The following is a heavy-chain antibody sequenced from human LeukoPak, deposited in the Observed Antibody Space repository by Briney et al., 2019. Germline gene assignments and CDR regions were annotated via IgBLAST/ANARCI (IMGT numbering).Heavy chain of an antibody. Sequence: GASVKVSCKASGYTFTGYYMHWVRRAPGQGLEWMGWISAYNGNTNYAQKLQGKVTMTTDTSTSTAYMELRSLRSDDTAVYYCARDQGLTLDYWGQGTLVTVSS. V-gene: IGHV1-18*04. CDR3: ARDQGLTLDY. CDR1: GYTFTGYY. D-gene: IGHD4-23*01. J-gene: IGHJ4*02. CDR2: ISAYNGNT.